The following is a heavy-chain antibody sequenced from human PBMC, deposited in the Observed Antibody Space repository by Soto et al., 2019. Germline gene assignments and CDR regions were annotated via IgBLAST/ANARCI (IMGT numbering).Heavy chain of an antibody. D-gene: IGHD7-27*01. Sequence: EVQLVESGGGLVKPGGSLRLSCAASGFTFSSYSMNWVRQAPGKGLEWVSSISSSSSYIYYADSVKGRFTISRDNANNSLYLQMNSRSAEATAVYYCARPWGHYYSYYYMDVWGKGTTVTVSS. CDR2: ISSSSSYI. CDR3: ARPWGHYYSYYYMDV. J-gene: IGHJ6*03. V-gene: IGHV3-21*01. CDR1: GFTFSSYS.